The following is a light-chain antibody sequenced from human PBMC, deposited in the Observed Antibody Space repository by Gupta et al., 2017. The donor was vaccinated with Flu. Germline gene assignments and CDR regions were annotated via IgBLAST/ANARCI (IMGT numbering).Light chain of an antibody. V-gene: IGKV1-5*03. CDR2: EAS. CDR3: QQYSISWT. J-gene: IGKJ1*01. Sequence: DIQMTQSPSTLSASVGDRVTITCRASQSISGWVAWYQQKPGKAPKVLIYEASRLQSGVPSRFSGSGYGTEFTLTISSLRPDDFATYFCQQYSISWTFGQGTKVEMK. CDR1: QSISGW.